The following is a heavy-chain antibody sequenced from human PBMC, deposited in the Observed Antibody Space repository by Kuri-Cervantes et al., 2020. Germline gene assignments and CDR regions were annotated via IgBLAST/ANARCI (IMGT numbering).Heavy chain of an antibody. D-gene: IGHD3-10*01. V-gene: IGHV1-2*02. Sequence: ASVKVSCKASGYTFTGYYMHWVRQAPGQGLEWMGWINPNSGGTNYAQKFQGRVTMTRDTSISTAYMELSRLRSDDTAVYYCARARITMVRGVREGWFDPWGQGTLVTVSS. J-gene: IGHJ5*02. CDR2: INPNSGGT. CDR1: GYTFTGYY. CDR3: ARARITMVRGVREGWFDP.